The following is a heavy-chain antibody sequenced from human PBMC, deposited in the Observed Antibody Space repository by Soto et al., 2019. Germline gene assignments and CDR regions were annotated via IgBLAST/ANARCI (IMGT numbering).Heavy chain of an antibody. J-gene: IGHJ4*02. Sequence: QVQLVESGGGVVQPGRSLRLSCAASGFTFSSYGMHWVRQAPGKGLEWVAVIWYDGSNKYYADSVKGRFTISRDNSKNTLYLQMNSLRAEDTAVYYCESGTVHFDYWGQGTLVTVSS. CDR2: IWYDGSNK. D-gene: IGHD4-17*01. CDR1: GFTFSSYG. V-gene: IGHV3-33*01. CDR3: ESGTVHFDY.